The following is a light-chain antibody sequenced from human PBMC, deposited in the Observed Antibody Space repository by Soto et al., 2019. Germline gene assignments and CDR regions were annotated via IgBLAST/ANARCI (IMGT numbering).Light chain of an antibody. CDR2: DSS. V-gene: IGKV3-11*01. CDR1: QSVSSY. CDR3: QQRSNWPLT. J-gene: IGKJ4*01. Sequence: EMVLTQSPATLSLSPGERATLSCRASQSVSSYLAWYQQKPGQAPRLLIYDSSNRATGIPARFSGSGTVTDFTLTISSLEPEDFAVYYCQQRSNWPLTYGGGTKVVIK.